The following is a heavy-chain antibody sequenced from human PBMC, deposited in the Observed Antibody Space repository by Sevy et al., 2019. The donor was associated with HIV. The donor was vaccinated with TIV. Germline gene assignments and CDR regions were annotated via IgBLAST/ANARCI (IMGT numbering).Heavy chain of an antibody. D-gene: IGHD6-19*01. CDR1: GYTFTSYG. V-gene: IGHV1-18*01. J-gene: IGHJ6*02. CDR2: ISAYNGNT. Sequence: ASVKVSCKASGYTFTSYGISWVRQAPGQGLEWMGWISAYNGNTNYAQKLQGRVTMTTDTSTSTAYMELRSLRSDDTAVYYCARDYPVAGLNFGMDVWGQGTTVTVSS. CDR3: ARDYPVAGLNFGMDV.